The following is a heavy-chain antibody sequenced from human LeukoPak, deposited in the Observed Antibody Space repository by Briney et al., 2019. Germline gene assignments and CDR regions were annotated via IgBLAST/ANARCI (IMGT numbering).Heavy chain of an antibody. CDR3: ARYGDYRWDDFDI. CDR2: IYYSGST. Sequence: SETLSHTCTVSGGSISSGGYYWSWIRQHPGKGLEWIGYIYYSGSTYYNPSLKSRVTISVDTSKNQFSLKLSSVTAADTAVYYCARYGDYRWDDFDIWGQGTMVTVSS. D-gene: IGHD4-17*01. CDR1: GGSISSGGYY. V-gene: IGHV4-31*03. J-gene: IGHJ3*02.